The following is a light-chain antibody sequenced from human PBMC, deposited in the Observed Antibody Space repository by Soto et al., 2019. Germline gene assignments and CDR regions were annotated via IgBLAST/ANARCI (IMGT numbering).Light chain of an antibody. CDR1: QSISSW. CDR2: KAS. J-gene: IGKJ1*01. Sequence: DIQMTQSPSTLSASVGDRVTITCRASQSISSWLAWYQQKQGKAPKLLIYKASSLESGVPSRFSGSGSGTEFTLTISSLQPDDFATYYCQQYNSYLWTFDQGTKVEIK. CDR3: QQYNSYLWT. V-gene: IGKV1-5*03.